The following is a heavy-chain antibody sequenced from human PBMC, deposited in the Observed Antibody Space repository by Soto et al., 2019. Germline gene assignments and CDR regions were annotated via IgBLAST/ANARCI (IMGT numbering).Heavy chain of an antibody. CDR3: ARAEQWLVYSLRSSPWFDP. Sequence: PSETLSLTCTVSGGSISSGGYYWSWIRQHPGKGLEWIGYIYYSGSTYYNPSLKSRVTISVDTSKNQFSLKLSSVTAADTAVYYCARAEQWLVYSLRSSPWFDPWGQGTLVTVSS. CDR1: GGSISSGGYY. J-gene: IGHJ5*02. D-gene: IGHD6-19*01. V-gene: IGHV4-31*03. CDR2: IYYSGST.